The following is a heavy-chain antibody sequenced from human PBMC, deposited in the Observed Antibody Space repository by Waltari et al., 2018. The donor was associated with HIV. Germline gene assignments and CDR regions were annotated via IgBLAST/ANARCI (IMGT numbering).Heavy chain of an antibody. Sequence: EVQLVESGGGLVQPGRSLRLSCVASGFTFDDYAMHWVRQAPGKGLEWVSGISWNSGSIGYADSVKGRFTISRDNAKNSLYLQMNSLRAEDTALYYCAKEQRRRDGGMDVWGQGTTVTVSS. CDR1: GFTFDDYA. V-gene: IGHV3-9*01. CDR2: ISWNSGSI. CDR3: AKEQRRRDGGMDV. J-gene: IGHJ6*02.